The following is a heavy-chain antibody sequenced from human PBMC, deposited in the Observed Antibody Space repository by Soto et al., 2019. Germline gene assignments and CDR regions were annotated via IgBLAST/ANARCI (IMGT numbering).Heavy chain of an antibody. CDR3: ARDSLARRSTTQTY. CDR2: ISSRSSMI. V-gene: IGHV3-48*01. D-gene: IGHD4-4*01. J-gene: IGHJ4*02. CDR1: GFTFTDYS. Sequence: GGSLRLSCAASGFTFTDYSMNWVRQAPGKGLEWVSYISSRSSMIYYADSVKGRFTISRDNAKDSLFLQMNSLRVEDTAVYYCARDSLARRSTTQTYWGQGTLVTVSS.